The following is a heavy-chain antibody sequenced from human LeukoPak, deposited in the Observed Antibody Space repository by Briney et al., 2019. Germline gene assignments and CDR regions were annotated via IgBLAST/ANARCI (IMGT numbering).Heavy chain of an antibody. D-gene: IGHD3-10*01. V-gene: IGHV3-23*01. CDR3: ARGDGLWFGELFTY. Sequence: GGSLRLSCAASGFTFSNYAMSWARQAPGKGLEWVSSFTVSGGNTHYADSVKGRCTISRDNSKNTHYLQINNLRAEDTAVYYCARGDGLWFGELFTYWGQGTPVTVSS. J-gene: IGHJ4*02. CDR1: GFTFSNYA. CDR2: FTVSGGNT.